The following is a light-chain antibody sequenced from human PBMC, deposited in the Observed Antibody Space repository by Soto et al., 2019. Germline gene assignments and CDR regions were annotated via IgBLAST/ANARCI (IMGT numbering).Light chain of an antibody. J-gene: IGKJ1*01. V-gene: IGKV3-15*01. CDR1: QIVSSN. Sequence: EIVMTQSPATLSVSPGARATLACRASQIVSSNLARSQHTPGQAPRHLIYGASTRATGIPARFSGSGSGTEFTLTISSPQSEDVAVYYCHQYNTWSEFGQGTKVEIK. CDR2: GAS. CDR3: HQYNTWSE.